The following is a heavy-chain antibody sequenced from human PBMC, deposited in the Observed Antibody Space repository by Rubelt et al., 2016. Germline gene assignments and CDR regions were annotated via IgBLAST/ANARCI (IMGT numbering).Heavy chain of an antibody. J-gene: IGHJ4*02. Sequence: QVQLVQSGAEVKKPGASVKVSCNVSGYTFTELSMHWVRQAPGQGIEWMGGFDAEDGETIDARRFQGRVTMTEDTTTDTAYRELGSLGSEDTAVYYWAGCRGAGGAVAGTWDYWGQGTLVTVSS. CDR1: GYTFTELS. V-gene: IGHV1-24*01. CDR3: AGCRGAGGAVAGTWDY. CDR2: FDAEDGET. D-gene: IGHD6-19*01.